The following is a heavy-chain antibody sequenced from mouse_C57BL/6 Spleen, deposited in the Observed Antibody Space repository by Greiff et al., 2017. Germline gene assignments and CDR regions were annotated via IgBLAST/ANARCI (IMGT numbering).Heavy chain of an antibody. J-gene: IGHJ1*03. CDR2: IRNKANGYTT. V-gene: IGHV7-3*01. D-gene: IGHD1-1*01. CDR1: GFTFTDYY. Sequence: EVQLVESGGGLVQPGGSLSLSCAASGFTFTDYYMSWVRQPPGQALEWLGFIRNKANGYTTEYSASVKGRFTISRDTSQNILYLQMNALRTEDSATYYCARSYYSGFYWYFDDWGTGTTVTVSS. CDR3: ARSYYSGFYWYFDD.